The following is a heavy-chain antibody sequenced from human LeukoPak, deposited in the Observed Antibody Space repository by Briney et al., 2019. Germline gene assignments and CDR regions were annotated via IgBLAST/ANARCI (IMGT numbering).Heavy chain of an antibody. CDR3: ATLGYGDTHREFDY. D-gene: IGHD4-17*01. CDR1: GYTFTSYA. Sequence: AASVKVSCKASGYTFTSYAMHWVRQAPGQRLEWMGWINAGNGNTKYSQKFQGRVTITRDTSASTAYMELSSLRSEDTAVYYCATLGYGDTHREFDYWGQGTLVTVSS. V-gene: IGHV1-3*01. CDR2: INAGNGNT. J-gene: IGHJ4*02.